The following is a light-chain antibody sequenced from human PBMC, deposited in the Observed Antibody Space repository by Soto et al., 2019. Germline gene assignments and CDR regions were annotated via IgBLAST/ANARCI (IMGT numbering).Light chain of an antibody. J-gene: IGKJ1*01. CDR2: GAS. CDR3: QQYNNWGT. Sequence: EIVMTQSPATLSVSPGERATLSCRASQSVSSNLAWYQQKPGQAPRLLIYGASTKDTGIPARFSGSGSGTEFTLTISSLQSEEFAVYYCQQYNNWGTFGQGTKVEIK. V-gene: IGKV3-15*01. CDR1: QSVSSN.